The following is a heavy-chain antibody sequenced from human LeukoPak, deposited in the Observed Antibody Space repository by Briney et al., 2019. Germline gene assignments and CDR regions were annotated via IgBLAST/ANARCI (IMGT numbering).Heavy chain of an antibody. D-gene: IGHD3-22*01. V-gene: IGHV3-21*01. CDR1: GFTFSSYS. CDR2: ISSSSSYI. J-gene: IGHJ3*02. CDR3: ARSMIVVVAGAFDI. Sequence: EGSLRLSCAASGFTFSSYSMNWVRQAPGKGLEWVSSISSSSSYIYYADSVKGRFTISRDNAKNSLYLQMNSLRAEDTAVYYCARSMIVVVAGAFDIWGQGTMVTVSS.